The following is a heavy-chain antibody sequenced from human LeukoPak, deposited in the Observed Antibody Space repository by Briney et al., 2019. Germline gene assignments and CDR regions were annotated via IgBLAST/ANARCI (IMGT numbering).Heavy chain of an antibody. Sequence: GESPKISCKGSGYTFSSYWIGWVRQMPGKGLEWMGIIYPGDSDTRYSPSLQGQVTISVDTSIGTAYLQWSSLKASDTAIYYCARQNDFRLDYWGQGTLVTVSS. CDR3: ARQNDFRLDY. CDR2: IYPGDSDT. D-gene: IGHD3-3*01. CDR1: GYTFSSYW. V-gene: IGHV5-51*01. J-gene: IGHJ4*02.